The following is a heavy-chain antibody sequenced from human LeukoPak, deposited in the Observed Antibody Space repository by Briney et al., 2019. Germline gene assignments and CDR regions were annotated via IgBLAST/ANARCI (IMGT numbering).Heavy chain of an antibody. J-gene: IGHJ6*02. V-gene: IGHV3-30*18. CDR1: GFTFSSYG. D-gene: IGHD4-17*01. CDR3: AKHQQIYGDSLMDV. Sequence: GGSLRLSCAASGFTFSSYGMHWVRQAPGKGLEWVAAISYDGSNKYYADSVKGRFTISRDNSKNTLYLQMNSLGAEDTAVYYCAKHQQIYGDSLMDVWGQGTTVTVSS. CDR2: ISYDGSNK.